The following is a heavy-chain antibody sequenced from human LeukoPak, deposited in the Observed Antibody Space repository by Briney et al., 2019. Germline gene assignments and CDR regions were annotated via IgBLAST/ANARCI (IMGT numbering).Heavy chain of an antibody. CDR1: GGSISSSSYY. CDR3: ARSLAYAYCGGDCQGAFDV. J-gene: IGHJ3*01. CDR2: IYYSGNT. Sequence: SETLSLTCTVSGGSISSSSYYWGWIRQPPGKGLEWIGSIYYSGNTFYNPSLKSRVIISVDTSKSQFSLKLSSVTAADTALYYCARSLAYAYCGGDCQGAFDVWAKGQWSPSLQ. V-gene: IGHV4-39*07. D-gene: IGHD2-21*02.